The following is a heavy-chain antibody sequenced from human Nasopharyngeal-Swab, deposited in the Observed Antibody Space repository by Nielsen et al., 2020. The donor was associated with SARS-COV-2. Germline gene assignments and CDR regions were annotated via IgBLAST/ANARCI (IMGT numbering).Heavy chain of an antibody. CDR1: GFTFSSFG. CDR3: ARGYTWDYYDSSGYYYGMDV. Sequence: GGSLRLSCAASGFTFSSFGMHWVRQAPGKGLEGVAFIAHDASNEYYGDSVKGRFSISRDSSKNTLYLQMNSLRAEDTAVYYCARGYTWDYYDSSGYYYGMDVWGQGTTVTVSS. CDR2: IAHDASNE. D-gene: IGHD3-22*01. J-gene: IGHJ6*02. V-gene: IGHV3-30*03.